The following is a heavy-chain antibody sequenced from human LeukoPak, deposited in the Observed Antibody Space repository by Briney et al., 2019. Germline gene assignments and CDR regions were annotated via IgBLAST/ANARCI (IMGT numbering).Heavy chain of an antibody. V-gene: IGHV1-46*01. CDR3: ARGKVVTMVRGVIITYFDY. Sequence: RASVKVSCKASGYSFTRYFIHWVRQDPGQGLEWMGIIIPSDGSTSYAQKFQGRVTLTRDTSTSTVYMGLSSLRSEDTAVYYCARGKVVTMVRGVIITYFDYWGQGTLVTVSS. CDR1: GYSFTRYF. J-gene: IGHJ4*02. CDR2: IIPSDGST. D-gene: IGHD3-10*01.